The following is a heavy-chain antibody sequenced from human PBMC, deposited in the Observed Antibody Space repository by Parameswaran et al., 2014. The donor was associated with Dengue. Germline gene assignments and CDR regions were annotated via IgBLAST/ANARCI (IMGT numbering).Heavy chain of an antibody. CDR2: ISGSGGST. J-gene: IGHJ4*01. V-gene: IGHV3-23*01. Sequence: VRQMPGKGLEWVSAISGSGGSTYYADSVKGRFTISRDNSKNTLYLQMNSLRAEDTAVYYCAKASHRNRYSSGWYYFDYW. CDR3: AKASHRNRYSSGWYYFDY. D-gene: IGHD6-19*01.